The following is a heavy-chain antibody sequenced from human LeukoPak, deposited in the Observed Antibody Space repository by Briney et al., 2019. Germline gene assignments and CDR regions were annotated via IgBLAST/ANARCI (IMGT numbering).Heavy chain of an antibody. CDR3: ARSLPAATQFDY. V-gene: IGHV3-66*02. Sequence: GGSLRLSCAASGFTVSSNDMSWVRQAPGKGLEWVSVIYSGGSTYYADSVKGRFTISRDNSKNTQYLQMNSLRAEDTAVYYCARSLPAATQFDYWGKGTLVTVSS. CDR1: GFTVSSND. CDR2: IYSGGST. J-gene: IGHJ4*02. D-gene: IGHD2-2*01.